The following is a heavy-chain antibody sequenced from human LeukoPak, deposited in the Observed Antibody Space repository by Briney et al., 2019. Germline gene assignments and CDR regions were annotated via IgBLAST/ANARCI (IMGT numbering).Heavy chain of an antibody. D-gene: IGHD3-3*01. CDR2: ISSSSDTI. Sequence: PGGSLRLSRAASGFTFSSYTMNWVRQAPGKGLEWVSYISSSSDTIYYADSVKGRFTISRDNAKNSLYLQMNSLRAEDTAVYYCAKDTKYDFWSGYQHWGQGTLVTVSS. V-gene: IGHV3-48*04. CDR1: GFTFSSYT. J-gene: IGHJ1*01. CDR3: AKDTKYDFWSGYQH.